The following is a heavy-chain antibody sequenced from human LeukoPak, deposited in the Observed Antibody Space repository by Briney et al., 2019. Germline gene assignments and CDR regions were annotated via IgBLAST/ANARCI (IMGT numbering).Heavy chain of an antibody. CDR1: GGSVSSDSYY. Sequence: SETLSLTCTVSGGSVSSDSYYWSWIRQPPGKGLEWIGYIYYTGNTNYNPSLKSRVTISVDTSKSQFSLKLNSVTAADTAVYYCARGVRIAAAGSFFDYWGQGTLVTVSS. D-gene: IGHD6-13*01. CDR3: ARGVRIAAAGSFFDY. V-gene: IGHV4-61*01. CDR2: IYYTGNT. J-gene: IGHJ4*02.